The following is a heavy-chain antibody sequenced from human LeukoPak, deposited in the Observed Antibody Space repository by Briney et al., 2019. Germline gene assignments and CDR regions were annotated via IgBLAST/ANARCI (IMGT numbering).Heavy chain of an antibody. J-gene: IGHJ6*02. CDR2: INHSGST. D-gene: IGHD3-22*01. CDR1: GGSFSGYY. V-gene: IGHV4-34*01. Sequence: PSETLSLTCAVYGGSFSGYYWSRIRQPPGKGLEWIGEINHSGSTNYNPSLKSRVTISVDTSKNQFSLKLSSVTAADTAVYYCASIYDSSGYPNHEDVWGQGTTVTVSS. CDR3: ASIYDSSGYPNHEDV.